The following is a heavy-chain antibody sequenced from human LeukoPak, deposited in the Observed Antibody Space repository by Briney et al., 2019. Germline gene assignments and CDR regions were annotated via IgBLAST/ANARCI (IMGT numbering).Heavy chain of an antibody. J-gene: IGHJ4*02. Sequence: PSETLPLNFTVSGGPINRSSYSFGCIRPPPGKPLQWLGTIYYSGSTYYNPSLKSRVTMSVDTSQNLFSLKLSSVTAADTAVYYCAKRYYYDNSGYFDSWGQGTLVTVSS. CDR1: GGPINRSSYS. CDR3: AKRYYYDNSGYFDS. D-gene: IGHD3-22*01. CDR2: IYYSGST. V-gene: IGHV4-39*01.